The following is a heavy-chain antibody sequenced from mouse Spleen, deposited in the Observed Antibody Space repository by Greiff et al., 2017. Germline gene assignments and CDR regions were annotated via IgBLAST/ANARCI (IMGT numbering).Heavy chain of an antibody. CDR2: ISSGGSYT. CDR1: GFTFSSYG. J-gene: IGHJ3*01. CDR3: ASHYYYGSSWFAY. Sequence: EVKLVESGGDLVKPGGSLKLSCAASGFTFSSYGMSWVRQTPDKRLEWVATISSGGSYTYYPDSVKGRFTISRDNAKNTLYLQMSSLKSEDTAMYYCASHYYYGSSWFAYWGQGTLVTVSA. D-gene: IGHD1-1*01. V-gene: IGHV5-6*01.